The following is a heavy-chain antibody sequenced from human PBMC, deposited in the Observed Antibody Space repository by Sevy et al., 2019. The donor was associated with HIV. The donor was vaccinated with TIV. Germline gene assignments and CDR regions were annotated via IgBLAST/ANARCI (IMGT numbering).Heavy chain of an antibody. Sequence: GGSLRLSCAASGFTFSSYGMHWVRQAPGKGLEWVAVISYDGSNKYYADSVKGRFTISRDNSKNTLLLQMNSLRAEDTAVHYCAKDSNFYDSSGYLDFDYWGQGTLVTVSS. CDR3: AKDSNFYDSSGYLDFDY. CDR1: GFTFSSYG. V-gene: IGHV3-30*18. J-gene: IGHJ4*02. D-gene: IGHD3-22*01. CDR2: ISYDGSNK.